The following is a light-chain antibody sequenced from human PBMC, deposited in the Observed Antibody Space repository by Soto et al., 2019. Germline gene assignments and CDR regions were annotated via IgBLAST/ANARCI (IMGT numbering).Light chain of an antibody. CDR3: QQYYSTPVT. J-gene: IGKJ1*01. CDR1: QSVLYSSNNKNY. Sequence: DIVMTQSPDSLALSLGERATINCKSSQSVLYSSNNKNYLAWYQQKPGQPPKLLIYWASTRESGVPDRFSGSGSGTDFTLTISRLQAEDVAVYYCQQYYSTPVTFGQGTKVEIK. CDR2: WAS. V-gene: IGKV4-1*01.